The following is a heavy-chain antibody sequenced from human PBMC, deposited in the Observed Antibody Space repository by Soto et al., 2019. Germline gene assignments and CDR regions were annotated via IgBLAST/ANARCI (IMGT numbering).Heavy chain of an antibody. D-gene: IGHD4-17*01. Sequence: ASVNLPFKASGYTFTSYGISWVRQAPGQGLEWMGWIIAYNGNTNYAQKLQGRVTMTTDTSTSTAYMELRSLRSDDTAVYYCARGLFPTTVVYWGQGTLVTVSS. J-gene: IGHJ4*02. V-gene: IGHV1-18*04. CDR1: GYTFTSYG. CDR3: ARGLFPTTVVY. CDR2: IIAYNGNT.